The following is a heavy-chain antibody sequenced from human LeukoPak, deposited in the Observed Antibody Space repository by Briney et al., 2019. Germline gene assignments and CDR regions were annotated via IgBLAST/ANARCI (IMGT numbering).Heavy chain of an antibody. V-gene: IGHV3-30*18. CDR2: ISYDGSNK. CDR3: AKDDGYSSSWHGAFDI. CDR1: GFTFSSYG. D-gene: IGHD6-13*01. J-gene: IGHJ3*02. Sequence: GGSLRLSCAASGFTFSSYGMHWVRQAPGKGLEWVAVISYDGSNKYYADSVKGRFTISRDNSKNTLYLQMNSLRAEDTAVYYCAKDDGYSSSWHGAFDIWGQGTMVTVSS.